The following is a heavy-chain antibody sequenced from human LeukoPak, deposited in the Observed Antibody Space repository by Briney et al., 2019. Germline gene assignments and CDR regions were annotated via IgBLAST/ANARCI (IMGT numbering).Heavy chain of an antibody. CDR3: ARHDRWKYSHFDY. Sequence: SETLSLTCAVSGGSISSGGSSWSWIRQPPGKGLEWIGYIYHFGSTYYNPSLKSRVTISVDTSKNQFSLKVSSVTAADTAVYYCARHDRWKYSHFDYWGRGTLVTVSS. D-gene: IGHD1-7*01. CDR1: GGSISSGGSS. V-gene: IGHV4-30-2*03. J-gene: IGHJ4*02. CDR2: IYHFGST.